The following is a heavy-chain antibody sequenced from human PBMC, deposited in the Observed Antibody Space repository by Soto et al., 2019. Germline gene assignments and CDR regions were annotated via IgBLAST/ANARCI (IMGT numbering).Heavy chain of an antibody. CDR2: ISFDGSNT. CDR1: GFPFSDYA. D-gene: IGHD3-10*01. J-gene: IGHJ4*02. Sequence: QVQLVESGGGVVQPGRSLRLSCAASGFPFSDYAMQWVRQAPGKGLEWVAVISFDGSNTYYADSVKGRFTVSRDNSKHTLSLQMSSLRSDDTALYYCAKAVRGGCDYWGQGALVTVSS. CDR3: AKAVRGGCDY. V-gene: IGHV3-30*18.